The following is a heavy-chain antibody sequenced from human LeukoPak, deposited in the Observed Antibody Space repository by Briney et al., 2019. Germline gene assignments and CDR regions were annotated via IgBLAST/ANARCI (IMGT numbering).Heavy chain of an antibody. Sequence: GGSLRLSCAASGFSFSDYAMSWVRQAPGKGPEWVSGISGSGASRYYEDSVKGRFTISRDNAKNTLYLQMNSLSAEDTAVYYCAKVKITMIVVVVTTNGFFDYWGQRTLVTVSS. CDR2: ISGSGASR. CDR1: GFSFSDYA. CDR3: AKVKITMIVVVVTTNGFFDY. D-gene: IGHD3-22*01. J-gene: IGHJ4*02. V-gene: IGHV3-23*01.